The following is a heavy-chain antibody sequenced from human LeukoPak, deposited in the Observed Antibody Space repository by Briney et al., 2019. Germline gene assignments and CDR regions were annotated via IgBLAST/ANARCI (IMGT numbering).Heavy chain of an antibody. Sequence: GGSLRLSCAASGFTVSSNYMSWVRQAPGKGLEWVSVIYSGGSTYYADSVKGRFTISGDKAKNSVYLQMNSLRVEDTAVYYCARDTKYAFDNWGQGTLVTVSS. J-gene: IGHJ4*02. CDR1: GFTVSSNY. D-gene: IGHD2-2*01. CDR3: ARDTKYAFDN. CDR2: IYSGGST. V-gene: IGHV3-53*01.